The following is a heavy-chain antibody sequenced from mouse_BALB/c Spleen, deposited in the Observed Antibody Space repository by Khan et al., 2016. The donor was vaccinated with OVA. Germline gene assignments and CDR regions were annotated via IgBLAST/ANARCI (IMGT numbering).Heavy chain of an antibody. J-gene: IGHJ3*01. Sequence: VQLQQSGAELVKPGASVKLSCKASGYTFTSYYIYWVKQRPGQGLEWIGGINPSNGDTYFNEKFESKATLTEDKSSSTAFMQVSSLTSEDSAVYYCTRSGWAAFAYWGQGTLVTVSA. V-gene: IGHV1S81*02. CDR2: INPSNGDT. CDR3: TRSGWAAFAY. CDR1: GYTFTSYY. D-gene: IGHD1-1*02.